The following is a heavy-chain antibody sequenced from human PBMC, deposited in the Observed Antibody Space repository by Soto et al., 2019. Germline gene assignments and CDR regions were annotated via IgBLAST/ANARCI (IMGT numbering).Heavy chain of an antibody. CDR1: GFTVSSFG. CDR3: VKDMGQAAVGIRYPYGLDV. CDR2: LSSNGIGT. Sequence: GGALRLSCSGSGFTVSSFGMHWVRQAPGKGLEHVSTLSSNGIGTYYADSVKGRFTFSRDTSKNTLYLQMSSLRTEDTAVYYCVKDMGQAAVGIRYPYGLDVWGLGTTVTASS. J-gene: IGHJ6*02. D-gene: IGHD6-13*01. V-gene: IGHV3-64D*06.